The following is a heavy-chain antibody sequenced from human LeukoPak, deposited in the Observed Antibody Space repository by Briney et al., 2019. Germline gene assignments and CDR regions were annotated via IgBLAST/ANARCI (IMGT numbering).Heavy chain of an antibody. CDR2: INSDGSST. CDR3: AREGAARITMVRGVIDY. D-gene: IGHD3-10*01. CDR1: GFTFSSYW. V-gene: IGHV3-74*01. Sequence: PGGSLRLSCAASGFTFSSYWMHWVRQAPGKGLVWVSRINSDGSSTSYADSVKGRFTISRDNAKNTLYLQMNSLRAEDTAVYYCAREGAARITMVRGVIDYWGQGTLVTVSS. J-gene: IGHJ4*02.